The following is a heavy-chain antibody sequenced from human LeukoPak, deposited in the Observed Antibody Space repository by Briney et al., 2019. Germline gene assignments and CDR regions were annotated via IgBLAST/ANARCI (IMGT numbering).Heavy chain of an antibody. CDR3: VRVHIRARTYDFWSGSRYVLDV. CDR2: ISADNGNT. Sequence: ASVKVSCKGSGYTFTSYGISWVRQAPGQGLEWMGCISADNGNTNYPQKLQGRVTVATDTSRSTAYMELRGLRSDDRAVYYCVRVHIRARTYDFWSGSRYVLDVWGQGTTVTVS. V-gene: IGHV1-18*01. D-gene: IGHD3-3*01. J-gene: IGHJ6*01. CDR1: GYTFTSYG.